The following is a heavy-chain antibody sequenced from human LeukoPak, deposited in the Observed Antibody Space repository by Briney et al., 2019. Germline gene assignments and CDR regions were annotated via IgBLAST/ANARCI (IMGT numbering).Heavy chain of an antibody. CDR2: IRYDGNIK. V-gene: IGHV3-30*04. J-gene: IGHJ4*02. CDR3: AKVDSGTYQFDY. Sequence: GRSLRLSCAASGITFSSYAMHWVRQAPGKGLEWVAVIRYDGNIKYYADSVKGRFTISRDNSQNTLYLQMNSLRAEDTAVYYCAKVDSGTYQFDYWGQGTLVTVSS. D-gene: IGHD1-26*01. CDR1: GITFSSYA.